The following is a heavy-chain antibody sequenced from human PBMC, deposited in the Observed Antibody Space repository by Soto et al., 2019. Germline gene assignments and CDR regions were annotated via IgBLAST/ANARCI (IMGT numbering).Heavy chain of an antibody. V-gene: IGHV3-30*18. CDR2: ISYDGSIK. J-gene: IGHJ6*02. Sequence: GGSLRLSCAASGFTFSSYGMNWVRQAPGKGLEWVAVISYDGSIKYYADSVKGRFTNSIDNSKNTLYLQMNSLRAEDTAVYYCAKDMGDSSGYGFYYYYGMDVWGQGTTVTVSS. D-gene: IGHD3-22*01. CDR1: GFTFSSYG. CDR3: AKDMGDSSGYGFYYYYGMDV.